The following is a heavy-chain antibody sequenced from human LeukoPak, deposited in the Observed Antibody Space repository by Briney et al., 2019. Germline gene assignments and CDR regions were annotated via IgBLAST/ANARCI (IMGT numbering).Heavy chain of an antibody. CDR2: ISSSGSST. V-gene: IGHV3-23*01. J-gene: IGHJ6*03. Sequence: GGSLRLSCVASGFTFSNYAMSWVRQAPGKGLEWVSGISSSGSSTFFADHVKGRFTIARDNAKSSLYLQMNTLQAEDTAVYYCARRATGSSSLFYYYMDVWGKGPRSASP. D-gene: IGHD1-26*01. CDR3: ARRATGSSSLFYYYMDV. CDR1: GFTFSNYA.